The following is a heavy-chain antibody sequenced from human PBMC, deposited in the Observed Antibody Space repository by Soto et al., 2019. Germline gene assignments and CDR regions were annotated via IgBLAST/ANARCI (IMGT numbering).Heavy chain of an antibody. CDR1: GGSFSGYY. Sequence: PSDTLSLTCAVYGGSFSGYYWSWIRQPPGKGLEWIGEINHSGSTNYNPSLKSRVTISVDTSKNQFSLKLSSVTAADTAVYYCARTTQELYDFWSGYYNYMEYFDYWGQGTLVTVSS. V-gene: IGHV4-34*01. J-gene: IGHJ4*02. CDR2: INHSGST. D-gene: IGHD3-3*01. CDR3: ARTTQELYDFWSGYYNYMEYFDY.